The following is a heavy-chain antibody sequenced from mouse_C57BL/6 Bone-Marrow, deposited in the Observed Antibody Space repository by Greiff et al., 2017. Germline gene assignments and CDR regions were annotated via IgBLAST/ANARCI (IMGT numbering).Heavy chain of an antibody. CDR1: GFSFNTYA. D-gene: IGHD4-1*02. CDR3: VRLNWGPSYWYCDV. Sequence: EVKLVESGGGLVQPKGSLKLSCAASGFSFNTYAMNWVRQAPGKGLEWVARIRSKSNNYATYYADSVKDRFTISRDDSESMLYLQMNNLKTEDTAMYYGVRLNWGPSYWYCDVWGKGTTVTVSS. V-gene: IGHV10-1*01. CDR2: IRSKSNNYAT. J-gene: IGHJ1*03.